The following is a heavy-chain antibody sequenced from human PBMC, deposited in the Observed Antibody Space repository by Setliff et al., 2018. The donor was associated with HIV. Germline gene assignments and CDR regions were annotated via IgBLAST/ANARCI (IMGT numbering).Heavy chain of an antibody. V-gene: IGHV4-39*01. J-gene: IGHJ4*02. CDR3: ARQFRYPNRAVAGVDY. D-gene: IGHD6-19*01. CDR2: LFYNGNT. CDR1: GGSISNNSYY. Sequence: KPSETLSLTCTVSGGSISNNSYYRGWVRQPPGKGLELIGNLFYNGNTYYNPSLKSRVTISVDTSKNQFSLKLSSVTAADTAIYFCARQFRYPNRAVAGVDYWGQGTLVTVSS.